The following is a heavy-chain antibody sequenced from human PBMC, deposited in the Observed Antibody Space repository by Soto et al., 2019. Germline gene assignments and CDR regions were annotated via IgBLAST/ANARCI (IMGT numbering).Heavy chain of an antibody. CDR2: ISGSGGST. V-gene: IGHV3-23*01. CDR3: AKDLAAASTTIYYFAY. CDR1: GFTFSSYA. D-gene: IGHD6-13*01. Sequence: PGGSLRLSCAASGFTFSSYAMSWVRQAPGKGLEWVSAISGSGGSTYYADSVKGRFTISRDNSKSTLYLQMNSLRAEDTAVYYCAKDLAAASTTIYYFAYWGQGTLVTVSS. J-gene: IGHJ4*02.